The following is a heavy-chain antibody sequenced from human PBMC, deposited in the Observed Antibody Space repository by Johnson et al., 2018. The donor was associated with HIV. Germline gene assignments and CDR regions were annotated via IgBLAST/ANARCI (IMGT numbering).Heavy chain of an antibody. V-gene: IGHV3-43D*03. CDR1: GFTFHKYA. CDR3: ARAQCLGDGHSDPFDI. Sequence: VQLVESGGVVVQPGGSLRLSCAASGFTFHKYAMHWVRQVPGKSLEWVSLIRWDGGDSYYTSSVEGRFAVSRENSKNSLYLQMNSLRPEDTGIYYCARAQCLGDGHSDPFDIWGQVTLVTVSS. J-gene: IGHJ3*02. CDR2: IRWDGGDS. D-gene: IGHD2-21*02.